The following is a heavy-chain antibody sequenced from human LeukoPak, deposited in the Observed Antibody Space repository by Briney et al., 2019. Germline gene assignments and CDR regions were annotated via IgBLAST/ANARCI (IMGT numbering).Heavy chain of an antibody. CDR2: INSDGSSI. V-gene: IGHV3-74*01. CDR3: AALDHGHDY. Sequence: GGSLRLSCAAPGFTFSSYWMHWVRQVPGKGLVWASRINSDGSSIVYADSVKGRFTISRDNGKDTLYLQMNSLRAEDTGVYYCAALDHGHDYWGQGTLVTVSS. CDR1: GFTFSSYW. J-gene: IGHJ4*02.